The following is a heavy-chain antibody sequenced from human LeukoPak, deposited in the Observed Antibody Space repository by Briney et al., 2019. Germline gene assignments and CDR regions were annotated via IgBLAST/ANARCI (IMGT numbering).Heavy chain of an antibody. D-gene: IGHD3-3*01. Sequence: PGGSLRLSCAASGFTFSNYAMHWVRQAPGKGLEWVAVISYDGSNKYYADSVKGRFTISRDNSKNTLYLQMSSLRAEDTAVYYCARVALEWLFRYYFDYWGQGTLVTVSS. V-gene: IGHV3-30-3*01. CDR3: ARVALEWLFRYYFDY. CDR2: ISYDGSNK. J-gene: IGHJ4*02. CDR1: GFTFSNYA.